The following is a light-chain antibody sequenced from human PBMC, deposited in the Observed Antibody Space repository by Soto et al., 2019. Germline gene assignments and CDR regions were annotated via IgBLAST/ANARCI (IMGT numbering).Light chain of an antibody. CDR2: DAS. J-gene: IGKJ4*01. Sequence: TVLTQSPATLSLSPGERATLSCRASQSIDIYLAWYQLRPGQAPRLLIYDASNRPPGISARFSGSGSGTDFTLTISSLEPEDFAIYYCQQRKFWLSFGGGTKVEIK. V-gene: IGKV3-11*01. CDR3: QQRKFWLS. CDR1: QSIDIY.